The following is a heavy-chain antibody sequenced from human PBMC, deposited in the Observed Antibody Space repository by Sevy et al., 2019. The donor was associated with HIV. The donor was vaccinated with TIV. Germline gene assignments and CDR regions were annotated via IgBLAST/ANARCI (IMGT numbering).Heavy chain of an antibody. CDR2: INLDGSMK. CDR3: ARSIAATGPDY. CDR1: GFTFVSYE. J-gene: IGHJ4*02. V-gene: IGHV3-7*01. D-gene: IGHD6-13*01. Sequence: GGSLRLSCGISGFTFVSYEMIWVRQAPGKGLEWVANINLDGSMKYYVDSVKGRFTVSRDNAKNSLSLQMNSLRAEDTAVYYCARSIAATGPDYWGQGTLVTVSS.